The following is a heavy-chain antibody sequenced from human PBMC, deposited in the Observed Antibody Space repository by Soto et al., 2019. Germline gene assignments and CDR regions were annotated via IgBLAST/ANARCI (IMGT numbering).Heavy chain of an antibody. J-gene: IGHJ4*02. CDR3: ARGDFTMFRGAASH. D-gene: IGHD3-10*01. CDR1: GASISSGDYY. CDR2: IYNSGNT. Sequence: QVQLQESGPGLVKPSQTLSLTCTVSGASISSGDYYWSWIRQPPGKGLEWIGYIYNSGNTYYTPSLESRGTISRDTSKNHFSLNLSSVTAADTAVYFCARGDFTMFRGAASHWGQGTLVTVS. V-gene: IGHV4-30-4*01.